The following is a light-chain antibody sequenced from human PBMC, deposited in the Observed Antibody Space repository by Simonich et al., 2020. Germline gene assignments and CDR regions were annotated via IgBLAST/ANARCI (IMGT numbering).Light chain of an antibody. V-gene: IGKV2D-29*02. Sequence: DIVMTQTPLSLSVTPGQPASISCKSSQSILHSDGKTYLYWYLQKPGQSPQLLIYEGSNRFSGVPDRFSGSGSGTDFTLKISRVEAEDVGVYYCMQSIQLPWTFGQGTKVEIK. CDR1: QSILHSDGKTY. CDR2: EGS. CDR3: MQSIQLPWT. J-gene: IGKJ1*01.